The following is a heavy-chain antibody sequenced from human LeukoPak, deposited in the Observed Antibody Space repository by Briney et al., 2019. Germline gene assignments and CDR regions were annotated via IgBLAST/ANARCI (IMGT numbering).Heavy chain of an antibody. D-gene: IGHD6-19*01. CDR1: GYTFTGYY. CDR2: INPNSGGT. J-gene: IGHJ4*02. CDR3: ARDPYSSGWYEVGY. V-gene: IGHV1-2*02. Sequence: ASVKVSCRASGYTFTGYYMHWVRQAPGQGLEWMGWINPNSGGTNYAQKFQGRVTMTRDTSISTAYMELSRLRSDDTAVYYCARDPYSSGWYEVGYWGQGTLVTVSS.